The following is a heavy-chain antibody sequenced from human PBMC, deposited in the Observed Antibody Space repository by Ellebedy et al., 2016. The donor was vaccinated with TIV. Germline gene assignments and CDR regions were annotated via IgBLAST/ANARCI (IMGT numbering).Heavy chain of an antibody. CDR2: IQYDETNQ. J-gene: IGHJ5*02. D-gene: IGHD5-12*01. CDR3: KKDLWGYSGYEAAELGS. Sequence: PGGSLRLSCAASGFTFTGFGMHWVGQAPGRGPEWVAFIQYDETNQYYADSVKARFTISRDNSKKMLYLQMNSLRAEDTTVYYCKKDLWGYSGYEAAELGSWGQGTLVTVSS. CDR1: GFTFTGFG. V-gene: IGHV3-30*02.